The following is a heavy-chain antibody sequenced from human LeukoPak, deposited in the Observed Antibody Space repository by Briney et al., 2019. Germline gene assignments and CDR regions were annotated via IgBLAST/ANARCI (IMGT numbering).Heavy chain of an antibody. D-gene: IGHD5-18*01. CDR2: ISDKERST. Sequence: GGSLRLSCAPSGFTFNYYAMSWGPQAPGEGLAWVSGISDKERSTYYTDSVKGRFTISRDNTKNTVYLQMNNLRPDDTAVYFCARHDSFIPYWGQGTLVTVSS. V-gene: IGHV3-23*01. CDR3: ARHDSFIPY. CDR1: GFTFNYYA. J-gene: IGHJ4*02.